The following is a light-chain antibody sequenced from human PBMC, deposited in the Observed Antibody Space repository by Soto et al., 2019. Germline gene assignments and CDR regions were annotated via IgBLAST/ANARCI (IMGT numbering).Light chain of an antibody. CDR1: QNINNY. CDR3: QPYENLAT. J-gene: IGKJ5*01. V-gene: IGKV1-33*01. CDR2: DAS. Sequence: DIQMTQSPSSLSASVGDRVTITCQASQNINNYLNWYQQKPGRAPKLLIYDASNLEAGVPSRFRGSGSGTDFTFTISSLQPEDIATYYCQPYENLATFGQATRLESK.